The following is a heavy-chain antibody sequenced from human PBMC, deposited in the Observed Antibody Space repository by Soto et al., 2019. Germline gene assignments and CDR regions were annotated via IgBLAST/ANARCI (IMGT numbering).Heavy chain of an antibody. Sequence: GGSLRLSCAASGFTFSTYALSWVRQAPGKGLEWVSAISGSGGSTYYADSVKGRFTISRDNSKNTLYLQMNSLRAEDTAVYYCAKLSGFHSSGWYWFDPWGQGALVTVSS. CDR3: AKLSGFHSSGWYWFDP. CDR2: ISGSGGST. CDR1: GFTFSTYA. V-gene: IGHV3-23*01. D-gene: IGHD6-19*01. J-gene: IGHJ5*02.